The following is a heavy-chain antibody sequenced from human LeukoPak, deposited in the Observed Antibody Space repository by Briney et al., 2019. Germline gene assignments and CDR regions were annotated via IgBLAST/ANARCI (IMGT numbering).Heavy chain of an antibody. J-gene: IGHJ5*02. CDR1: VYSFTSYD. D-gene: IGHD3-22*01. CDR3: AGELTPDSSGYYPPAHRFDP. CDR2: MNPNRGNT. Sequence: ASVKVSCKASVYSFTSYDFYWVRHATPQGLERVGWMNPNRGNTGYAQKSHGRLTMIRVTSTSTVYTELMSLGTEAAAVEYYAGELTPDSSGYYPPAHRFDPWGQGTLVTVSS. V-gene: IGHV1-8*02.